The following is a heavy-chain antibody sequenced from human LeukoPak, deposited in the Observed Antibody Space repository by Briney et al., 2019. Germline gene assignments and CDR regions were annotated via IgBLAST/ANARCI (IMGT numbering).Heavy chain of an antibody. V-gene: IGHV4-59*12. CDR2: IYDSGST. D-gene: IGHD5-18*01. J-gene: IGHJ3*02. Sequence: SETLSLTCTVSGGSISSYYWSWIRQPPGKGLEWIGYIYDSGSTNYNPSLKSRVTISVDTSKNQFSLKLSSVTAADTAVFYCARSDGYGLVGIWGQGTMVTVSS. CDR3: ARSDGYGLVGI. CDR1: GGSISSYY.